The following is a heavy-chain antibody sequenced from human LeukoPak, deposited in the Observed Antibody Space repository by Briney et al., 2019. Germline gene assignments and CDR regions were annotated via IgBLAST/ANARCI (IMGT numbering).Heavy chain of an antibody. CDR2: ISPTGGAI. CDR3: ASGIRERGFDY. Sequence: PGGSLRLSCAASGFSFSSYNMNWVRQAPGRGLEWVSSISPTGGAIFYADSLRGRFTISRDNAKNSLYLQMNSLRAEDTALYFCASGIRERGFDYWGQGTLVTVSS. CDR1: GFSFSSYN. J-gene: IGHJ4*02. V-gene: IGHV3-21*01. D-gene: IGHD1-1*01.